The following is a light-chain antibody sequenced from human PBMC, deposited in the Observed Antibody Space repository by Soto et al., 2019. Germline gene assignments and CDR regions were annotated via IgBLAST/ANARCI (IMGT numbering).Light chain of an antibody. Sequence: QSALTQPASVSGSPGQSITISCTGTSSDVGGYNYVSWYQQHPGKAPKLIIDEVSNRPSGVSNRFSGSKSGNTASLTISGLQAEDEADYYCNSYTSKSTGVFGTRTKLTVL. CDR1: SSDVGGYNY. CDR3: NSYTSKSTGV. CDR2: EVS. J-gene: IGLJ1*01. V-gene: IGLV2-14*01.